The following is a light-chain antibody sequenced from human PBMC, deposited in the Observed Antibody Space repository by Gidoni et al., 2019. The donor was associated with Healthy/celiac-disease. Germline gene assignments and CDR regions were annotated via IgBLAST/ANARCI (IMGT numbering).Light chain of an antibody. CDR1: SSDVGGYNY. CDR2: DVS. J-gene: IGLJ2*01. V-gene: IGLV2-14*01. CDR3: SSYTSSSTLETV. Sequence: QSALTQPASVSGSPGHTITISCTGTSSDVGGYNYVSWYQQHPGKAPKLMIYDVSNPPTGVSNRFSGSKSGNTASLTISGLQAEDEADYYCSSYTSSSTLETVFGGGTKLTVL.